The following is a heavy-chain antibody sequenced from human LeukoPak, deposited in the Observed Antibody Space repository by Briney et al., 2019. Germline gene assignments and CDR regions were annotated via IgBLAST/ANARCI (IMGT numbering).Heavy chain of an antibody. CDR1: GDSITTSNYY. V-gene: IGHV4-39*01. D-gene: IGHD3-9*01. Sequence: SETLSLTCTVSGDSITTSNYYWGWIRQPPGKGLEWIGSIYYSGSTYYNPSLKSRVTISVDTSKNQFSLKLSSVTAADTAVYYCASYILTGYYNGHDAFDIWGQGTMVIVSS. CDR2: IYYSGST. CDR3: ASYILTGYYNGHDAFDI. J-gene: IGHJ3*02.